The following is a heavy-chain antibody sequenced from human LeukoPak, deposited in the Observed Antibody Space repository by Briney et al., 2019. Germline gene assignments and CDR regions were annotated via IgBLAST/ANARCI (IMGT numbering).Heavy chain of an antibody. J-gene: IGHJ6*03. CDR3: ARGPLGFGELLLTPYYMDV. Sequence: ASVKVSCKASGGTFSSYAISWVRQAPGQGLEWMGGIIPIFGTANYAQKFQGRVTITADESTSTAYMELSSLRSEDTAVYYCARGPLGFGELLLTPYYMDVWGKETTVTVSS. CDR1: GGTFSSYA. CDR2: IIPIFGTA. V-gene: IGHV1-69*13. D-gene: IGHD3-10*01.